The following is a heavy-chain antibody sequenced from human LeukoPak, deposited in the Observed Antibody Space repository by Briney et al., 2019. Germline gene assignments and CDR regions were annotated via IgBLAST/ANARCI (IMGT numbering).Heavy chain of an antibody. CDR3: ARDSGYSYADDY. CDR1: GFTVSSSY. J-gene: IGHJ4*02. CDR2: IYSGGTT. Sequence: PGGSLRLSCAASGFTVSSSYMTWVRQAPGKGLEWVSVIYSGGTTYYADSVKGRFTISRDNAKDSLYLQMSSLRDEDTAVYYCARDSGYSYADDYWGQGTLVTVSP. D-gene: IGHD5-18*01. V-gene: IGHV3-53*01.